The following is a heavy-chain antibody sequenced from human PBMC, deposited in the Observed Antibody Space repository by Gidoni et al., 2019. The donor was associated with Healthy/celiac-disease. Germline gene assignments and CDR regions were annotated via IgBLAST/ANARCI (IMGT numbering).Heavy chain of an antibody. V-gene: IGHV1-69*01. J-gene: IGHJ4*02. CDR3: AANTAKEQRTFDY. CDR1: GGTFSSYA. Sequence: QVQLVQSGAEVTKPGSSVTVSCKASGGTFSSYAISWVRQAPGQGLEWMGGIIPIFGTANYAQKFQGRVTITADESTSTAYMELSSLRSEDTAVYYCAANTAKEQRTFDYWGQGTLVTVSS. CDR2: IIPIFGTA. D-gene: IGHD5-18*01.